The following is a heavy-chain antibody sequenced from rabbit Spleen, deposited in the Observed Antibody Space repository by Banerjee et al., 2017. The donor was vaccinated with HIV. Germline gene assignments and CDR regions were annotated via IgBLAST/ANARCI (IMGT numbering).Heavy chain of an antibody. CDR2: IYGGSSGST. Sequence: EESGGDLVKPEGSLTLTCTASGFSFSCSYWICWGRQAPGKGLEWIACIYGGSSGSTRYATWAKGRFTISKASTTVTLQMTSLTAADMTTYFCARDDHGGGLFYFDLWGQGTLVTVS. CDR3: ARDDHGGGLFYFDL. V-gene: IGHV1S45*01. CDR1: GFSFSCSYW. D-gene: IGHD2-1*01. J-gene: IGHJ4*01.